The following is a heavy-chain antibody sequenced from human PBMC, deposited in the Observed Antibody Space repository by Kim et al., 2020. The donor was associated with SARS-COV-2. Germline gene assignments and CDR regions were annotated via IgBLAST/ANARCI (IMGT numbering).Heavy chain of an antibody. CDR3: VRGGGTSVGMDV. D-gene: IGHD1-26*01. CDR1: GYTFSSYY. J-gene: IGHJ6*02. Sequence: GGSLRLSCAVSGYTFSSYYMSWIRQAPGKGLEWVSYISSSSSTIYYADSVRGRFTISRDNAKNSLHLQMNSLGAEDTAVYYCVRGGGTSVGMDVRGRGTT. V-gene: IGHV3-11*01. CDR2: ISSSSSTI.